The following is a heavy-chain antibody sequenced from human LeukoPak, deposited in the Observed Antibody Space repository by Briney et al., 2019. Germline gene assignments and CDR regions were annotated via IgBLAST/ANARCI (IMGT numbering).Heavy chain of an antibody. CDR1: GGSISSYY. CDR3: ARVFRGYSYGPFDY. J-gene: IGHJ4*02. V-gene: IGHV4-59*01. Sequence: SKTLSLTCTVSGGSISSYYWSWIRQPPGKGLEWIGYIYSSGSTNYNPSLKSRVTISVDTSKNQFSLRLSSVTAADTAVYYCARVFRGYSYGPFDYWGQGTLVTVSS. D-gene: IGHD5-18*01. CDR2: IYSSGST.